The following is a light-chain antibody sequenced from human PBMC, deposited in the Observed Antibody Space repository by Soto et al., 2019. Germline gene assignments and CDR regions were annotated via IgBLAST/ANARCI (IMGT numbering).Light chain of an antibody. CDR1: SSDVGGYKY. Sequence: QSVLTQPRSVSGSPGQSVTISCTGTSSDVGGYKYVSWYQQKPGKAPKLIIYGVSRWPSGVPNRFSGSKSGNRASLTISGLQAEDEADYYCCSYAGSYTEVFGTGTKVTVL. V-gene: IGLV2-11*01. CDR2: GVS. J-gene: IGLJ1*01. CDR3: CSYAGSYTEV.